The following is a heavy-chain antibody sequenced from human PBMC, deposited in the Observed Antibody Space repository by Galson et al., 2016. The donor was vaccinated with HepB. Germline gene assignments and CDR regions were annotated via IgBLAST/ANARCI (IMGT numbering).Heavy chain of an antibody. CDR3: ARTPGYSGTWYDASDI. V-gene: IGHV3-7*01. CDR2: MNQDGSEK. J-gene: IGHJ3*02. Sequence: SLRLSCAVSGFTFNSYWMSWVRQAPGKGLEWVANMNQDGSEKYYVDSVKGRFTISRDNAKNSLYLQMNSLRAEDTAIYFCARTPGYSGTWYDASDIWGPGTIVTVSS. D-gene: IGHD6-13*01. CDR1: GFTFNSYW.